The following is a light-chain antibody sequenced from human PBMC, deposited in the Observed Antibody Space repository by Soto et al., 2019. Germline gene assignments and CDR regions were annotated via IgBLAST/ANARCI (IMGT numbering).Light chain of an antibody. CDR2: GAS. J-gene: IGKJ4*02. CDR3: QLFAGS. V-gene: IGKV3-20*01. CDR1: QSIKNY. Sequence: EIVLTQSPATLSLSPGERATLSCRASQSIKNYLAWYQQKPGQAPRLLIYGASSRPTGIPDRFSGRGSGTDFALTISRLEPEDFAVYYCQLFAGSFGGGTKVDIK.